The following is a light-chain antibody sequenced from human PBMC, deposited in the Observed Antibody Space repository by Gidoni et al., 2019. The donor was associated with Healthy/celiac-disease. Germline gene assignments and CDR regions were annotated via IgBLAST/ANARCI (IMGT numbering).Light chain of an antibody. Sequence: DIQMSQSPSSLSASVGDRVTITCRASQSISSYLNWYQQKPGKAPKLLIYAAASLQSGVPSRFSGSGSATAFTLPTSSLQPEDFATYYCQQSYSTPSWTFGQGTKVEIK. CDR1: QSISSY. V-gene: IGKV1-39*01. CDR3: QQSYSTPSWT. CDR2: AAA. J-gene: IGKJ1*01.